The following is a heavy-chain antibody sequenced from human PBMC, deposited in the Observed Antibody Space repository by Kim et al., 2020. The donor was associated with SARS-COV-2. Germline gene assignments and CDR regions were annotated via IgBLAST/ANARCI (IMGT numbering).Heavy chain of an antibody. CDR2: IDPSDSYT. V-gene: IGHV5-10-1*01. Sequence: GESLKISCKGSGYSFTSYWISWVRQMPGKGLEWMGRIDPSDSYTNYSPSFQGHVTISTDKSISTAYLQWSSLKGSDTAMYYCARHVIVVVPAALGGMDVWAHEPTVAFS. J-gene: IGHJ6*01. CDR3: ARHVIVVVPAALGGMDV. CDR1: GYSFTSYW. D-gene: IGHD2-2*01.